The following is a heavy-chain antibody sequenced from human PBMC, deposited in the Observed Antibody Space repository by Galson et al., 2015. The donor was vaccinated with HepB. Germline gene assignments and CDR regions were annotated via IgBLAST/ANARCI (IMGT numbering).Heavy chain of an antibody. CDR3: ARAVSGSYYVFYFDY. V-gene: IGHV3-7*01. CDR2: IKQDGSEK. D-gene: IGHD1-26*01. J-gene: IGHJ4*02. Sequence: SLRLSCAASGFTFSSYWMSWVRQAPGEGLEWVANIKQDGSEKYYVDSVKGRFTISRDNAKNSLYLQMNSLRAEDTAVYYCARAVSGSYYVFYFDYWGQGTLVTVSS. CDR1: GFTFSSYW.